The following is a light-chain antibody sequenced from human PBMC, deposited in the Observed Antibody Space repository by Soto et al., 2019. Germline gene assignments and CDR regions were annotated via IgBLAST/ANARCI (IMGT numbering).Light chain of an antibody. CDR3: QQYGSSRAT. Sequence: EIVLTQSPATLSLSPWERATLSCRASQSVGTFFAWYQQKPGQAPRLLIYDASNRATGIPARFSGSGSGTDFTLTISRLEPEDFAVYYCQQYGSSRATFGQGTRLEIK. J-gene: IGKJ5*01. CDR2: DAS. CDR1: QSVGTF. V-gene: IGKV3-20*01.